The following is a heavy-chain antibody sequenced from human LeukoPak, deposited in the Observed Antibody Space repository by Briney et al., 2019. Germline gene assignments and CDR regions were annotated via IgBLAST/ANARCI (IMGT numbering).Heavy chain of an antibody. Sequence: PSETLSLTCTVSGGSISSYSWSWIRQPAGKGLEWIGRIYSSGSTNYNPSFQSRVTMSLDTSKSQFSLKLSSVTAADTAVYYCARVAVTGYNWFDPWGQGTLVTVSS. CDR1: GGSISSYS. CDR3: ARVAVTGYNWFDP. D-gene: IGHD2-21*02. V-gene: IGHV4-4*07. CDR2: IYSSGST. J-gene: IGHJ5*02.